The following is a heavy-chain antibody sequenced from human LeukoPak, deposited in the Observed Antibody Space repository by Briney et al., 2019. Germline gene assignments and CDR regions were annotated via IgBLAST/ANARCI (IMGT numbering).Heavy chain of an antibody. CDR3: ARTAYSDYSLGF. Sequence: PGRSLRLSCAASGFTFSNYGMHWVRQAPGKGLVGVSRISSDGSSTSYADSVKGRFTISRDNAKNTLYLQMNSLRAEDTAVYYCARTAYSDYSLGFWGQGTLVTVSS. CDR2: ISSDGSST. CDR1: GFTFSNYG. D-gene: IGHD5-12*01. V-gene: IGHV3-74*01. J-gene: IGHJ4*02.